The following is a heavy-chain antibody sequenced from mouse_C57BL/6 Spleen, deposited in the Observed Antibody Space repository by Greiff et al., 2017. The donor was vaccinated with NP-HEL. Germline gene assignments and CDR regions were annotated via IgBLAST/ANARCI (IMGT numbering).Heavy chain of an antibody. D-gene: IGHD3-2*02. CDR1: GYTFTSYW. J-gene: IGHJ4*01. CDR2: IDPSDSYT. CDR3: ARGSGYALMDY. Sequence: QVQLQQPGAELVKPGASVKLSCKASGYTFTSYWMQWVKQRPGQGLEWIGEIDPSDSYTNYNQKFKGKATLTVDTSSSTAYMQLSSLTSEDSAVYYCARGSGYALMDYWGQGTSVTVSS. V-gene: IGHV1-50*01.